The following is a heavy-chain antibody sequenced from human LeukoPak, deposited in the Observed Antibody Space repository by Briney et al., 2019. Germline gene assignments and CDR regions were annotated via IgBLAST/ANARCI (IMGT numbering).Heavy chain of an antibody. CDR2: IYYSGST. V-gene: IGHV4-39*01. Sequence: KSSETLSLTCIVSGGSISSSSYYWGWIRQPPGKGLEWIGSIYYSGSTYYNPSLKSRVTISVDTSKNQFSLKLSSVTAADTAVYYCASPVQLLWFGELYNYHAFDIWGQGTMVTVSS. D-gene: IGHD3-10*01. J-gene: IGHJ3*02. CDR1: GGSISSSSYY. CDR3: ASPVQLLWFGELYNYHAFDI.